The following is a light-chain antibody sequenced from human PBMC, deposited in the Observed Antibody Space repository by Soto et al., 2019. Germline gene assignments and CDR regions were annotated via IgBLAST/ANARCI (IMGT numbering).Light chain of an antibody. J-gene: IGKJ5*01. Sequence: EVVLTQSPATLSLSPGERATLSCRASQNGVSSYLAWYQHKPGQAPRLLMYDASNRATGIPARFSGSGSGTDFTLTISSLEPEDFAVYYCQQRSNWPPAFGQGTRLEI. CDR3: QQRSNWPPA. V-gene: IGKV3-11*01. CDR1: QNGVSSY. CDR2: DAS.